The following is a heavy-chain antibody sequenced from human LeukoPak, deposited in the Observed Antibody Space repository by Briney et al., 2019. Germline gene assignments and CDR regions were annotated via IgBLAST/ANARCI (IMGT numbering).Heavy chain of an antibody. Sequence: PSETLSLTCAVSDDSFSSHYWTWIRQPPGKGLEWIGYISYIGSTNYNPSLKSRVTISIDTSRNQFSLRLSSVTAADTAVYYCARVAYDSSGYSSRWGYYYYMDVWGKGTTVTVSS. D-gene: IGHD3-22*01. V-gene: IGHV4-59*11. CDR2: ISYIGST. J-gene: IGHJ6*03. CDR1: DDSFSSHY. CDR3: ARVAYDSSGYSSRWGYYYYMDV.